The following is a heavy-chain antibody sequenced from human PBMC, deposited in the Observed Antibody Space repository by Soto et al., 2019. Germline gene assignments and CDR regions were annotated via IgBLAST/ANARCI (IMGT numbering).Heavy chain of an antibody. CDR2: INPNSGGT. J-gene: IGHJ4*02. D-gene: IGHD4-17*01. V-gene: IGHV1-2*02. Sequence: ASVKVSCKASGYTFTGYYMHWVRQAPGQGLEWMGWINPNSGGTNYAQKFQGRVTMTRDTSISTAYMELSRLRSDDTAVYYCATHDYGDSNLFDYWSQGTLVTVSS. CDR3: ATHDYGDSNLFDY. CDR1: GYTFTGYY.